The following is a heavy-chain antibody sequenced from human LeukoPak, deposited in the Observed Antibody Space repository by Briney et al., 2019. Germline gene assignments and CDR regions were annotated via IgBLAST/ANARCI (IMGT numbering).Heavy chain of an antibody. Sequence: GGSLRLSCAASGFTFSNYGMHWVRQAPGKGLEWVAVISYDGSNKYYADSVKGRFTISRDNSKNTLYLQMNSLRAEDTAVYYCARPRDLYSSSWYFSYWGQGTLVTVSS. D-gene: IGHD6-13*01. J-gene: IGHJ4*02. CDR3: ARPRDLYSSSWYFSY. CDR1: GFTFSNYG. V-gene: IGHV3-30*03. CDR2: ISYDGSNK.